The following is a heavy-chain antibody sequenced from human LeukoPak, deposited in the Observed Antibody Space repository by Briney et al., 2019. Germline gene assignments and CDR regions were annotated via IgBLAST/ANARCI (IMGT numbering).Heavy chain of an antibody. Sequence: QAGGYLRLSCAASGLDFKKYWMHWVGQGPGKGLEGVARINNDGNDAKSADSVKGRFTISRDNTRSTLYLQMDRLRAEDTGLYYCVPLNNWSYNWGQGTLVTVSS. CDR2: INNDGNDA. CDR3: VPLNNWSYN. J-gene: IGHJ4*02. CDR1: GLDFKKYW. V-gene: IGHV3-74*03. D-gene: IGHD3-10*01.